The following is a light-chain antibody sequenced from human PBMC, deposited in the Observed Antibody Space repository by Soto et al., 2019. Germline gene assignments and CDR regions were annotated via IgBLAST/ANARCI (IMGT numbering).Light chain of an antibody. J-gene: IGLJ3*02. V-gene: IGLV2-14*01. CDR1: GSDVGGYNY. Sequence: QSALTQPASVSGSPGQSITISCTGTGSDVGGYNYVSWYQQHPGKAPKLMIYEVSNRPSGVSNRFSGSKSGNTASLTISGLQAEDEADYYCSSYTGSNTPVVFGGGTKLTVL. CDR3: SSYTGSNTPVV. CDR2: EVS.